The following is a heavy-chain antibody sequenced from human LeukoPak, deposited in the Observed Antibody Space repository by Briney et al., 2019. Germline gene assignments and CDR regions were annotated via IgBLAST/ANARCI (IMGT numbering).Heavy chain of an antibody. CDR3: ARGPLGGESFDI. J-gene: IGHJ3*02. Sequence: PSETLSLTCTVSGGSLSNHYWNWIRHPAGPGLEYIGRIFHTGSTNYNPSLKSRVTMSVDTSNNQFSLNLTSVTAADTAVYYCARGPLGGESFDIWGQGTMVTVSS. CDR1: GGSLSNHY. CDR2: IFHTGST. V-gene: IGHV4-4*07. D-gene: IGHD3-16*01.